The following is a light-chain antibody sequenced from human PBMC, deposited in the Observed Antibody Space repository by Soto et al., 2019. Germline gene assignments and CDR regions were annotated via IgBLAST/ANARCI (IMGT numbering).Light chain of an antibody. CDR1: SSNIGNNY. CDR2: DND. CDR3: ATWDRSLSVGV. J-gene: IGLJ2*01. V-gene: IGLV1-51*01. Sequence: QSVLTQPPSVSAAPGQKVTISCSGSSSNIGNNYVFWCQQLPGTAPKLLIYDNDKRPSGIPDRFSGSKSGTSATLGITGLQTGDEADYYCATWDRSLSVGVFGGGTKLTVL.